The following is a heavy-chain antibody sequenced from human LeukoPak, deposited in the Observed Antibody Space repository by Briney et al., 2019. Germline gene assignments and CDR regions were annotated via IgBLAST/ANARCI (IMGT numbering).Heavy chain of an antibody. Sequence: ASVKDSCTASGYTFTSYAMHWVRQAPGQRLEWMGWINAGNGNTKYSQKFQGRVTITRDTSASTAYMELSSLRSEDTAVYYCARDSALAYYGMDVWGQGTTVTVSS. D-gene: IGHD3-10*01. J-gene: IGHJ6*02. CDR2: INAGNGNT. V-gene: IGHV1-3*01. CDR3: ARDSALAYYGMDV. CDR1: GYTFTSYA.